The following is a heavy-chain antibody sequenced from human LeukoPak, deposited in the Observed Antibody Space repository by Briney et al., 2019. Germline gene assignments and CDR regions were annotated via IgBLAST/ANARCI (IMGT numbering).Heavy chain of an antibody. CDR3: ARDAPETTYYDFWSGSFDY. CDR1: GFTFSSYA. D-gene: IGHD3-3*01. CDR2: ISYDGSSK. Sequence: GGSLRLSCAASGFTFSSYAMHWVRQAPGKGLEWVAVISYDGSSKYYADSVKGRFTISRDNSKNTLYLQMNSLRAEDTAVYYCARDAPETTYYDFWSGSFDYWGQGTLITVSS. J-gene: IGHJ4*02. V-gene: IGHV3-30-3*01.